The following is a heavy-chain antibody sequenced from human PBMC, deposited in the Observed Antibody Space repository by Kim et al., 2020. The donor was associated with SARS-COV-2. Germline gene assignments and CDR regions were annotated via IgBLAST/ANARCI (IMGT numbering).Heavy chain of an antibody. CDR2: ISWDGGST. CDR1: GFNFDDFS. Sequence: GESLRLSCAASGFNFDDFSMHWVRQAPGKGLEWVSLISWDGGSTYYADSVRGRFTISRDNSKNSLYLHMNSLRSEDTALYYCTRSGWLYDYGMDVWGQGTTVTVSS. D-gene: IGHD6-19*01. CDR3: TRSGWLYDYGMDV. J-gene: IGHJ6*02. V-gene: IGHV3-43*01.